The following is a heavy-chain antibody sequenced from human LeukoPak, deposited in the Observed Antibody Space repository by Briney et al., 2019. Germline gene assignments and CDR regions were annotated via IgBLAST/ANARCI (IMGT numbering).Heavy chain of an antibody. J-gene: IGHJ4*02. CDR1: GYSISSDYY. D-gene: IGHD5-18*01. Sequence: PSETLSLTCTVSGYSISSDYYWGWIRLPPGKGLEWIGNIYHSGSTYYNPSLKSRITISIDTSKNQFSLKLSSATAADTAVYYCARGARGYSYGWGQGTLVTVSS. V-gene: IGHV4-38-2*02. CDR2: IYHSGST. CDR3: ARGARGYSYG.